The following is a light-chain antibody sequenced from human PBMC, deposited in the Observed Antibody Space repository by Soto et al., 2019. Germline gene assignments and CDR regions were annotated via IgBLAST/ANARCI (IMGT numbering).Light chain of an antibody. CDR3: SSDTRSSTLHVV. CDR1: SSDVGGYNY. V-gene: IGLV2-14*01. J-gene: IGLJ2*01. CDR2: DVS. Sequence: QSVLTQPASVSGSPGQSITISCTGTSSDVGGYNYVSWYQQHPGKAPKLMIYDVSNRPSGVSNRFSGSKSGNTASLTISGLHAEDEADYYCSSDTRSSTLHVVFGGGTKLTVL.